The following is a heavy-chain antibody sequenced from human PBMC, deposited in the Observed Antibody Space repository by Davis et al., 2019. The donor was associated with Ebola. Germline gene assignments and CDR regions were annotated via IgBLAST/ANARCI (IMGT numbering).Heavy chain of an antibody. CDR3: AREEWAYSSSWYYYYGMDV. J-gene: IGHJ6*02. Sequence: GESLKISCAASGFTFSNSEMHWVRQAPGKGLEWVSYISESGDSRQYADSLKGRFTTSRDNARDSLYLQMNSLRAEDTAVYYCAREEWAYSSSWYYYYGMDVWGQGTTVTVSS. CDR2: ISESGDSR. V-gene: IGHV3-48*03. CDR1: GFTFSNSE. D-gene: IGHD6-13*01.